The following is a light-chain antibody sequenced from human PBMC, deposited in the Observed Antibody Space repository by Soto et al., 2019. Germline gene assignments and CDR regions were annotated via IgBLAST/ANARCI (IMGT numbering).Light chain of an antibody. CDR2: DAS. Sequence: TQMTQSPSSLSASVGDRVTITCQASQDISNYLNWYQQKPGKVPKLLIYDASNLETGVPSRFSGSGSETDFTLTISRLQPEDFATYSCPHSTTWTFGHGTKVDIK. CDR3: PHSTTWT. J-gene: IGKJ1*01. V-gene: IGKV1-33*01. CDR1: QDISNY.